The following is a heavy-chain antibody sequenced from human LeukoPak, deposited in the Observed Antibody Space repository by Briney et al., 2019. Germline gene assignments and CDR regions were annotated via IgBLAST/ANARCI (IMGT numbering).Heavy chain of an antibody. CDR2: IYTSGST. V-gene: IGHV4-61*02. Sequence: SQTLSLTCTVSGGSISSGSYYWSWIRQPAGKGLEWIGRIYTSGSTNYNPSLKSRVTISVDTSENQFSLKLSSVTAADTAVYYCARGMDYSNYEDWGQGTLVTVSS. D-gene: IGHD4-11*01. CDR3: ARGMDYSNYED. CDR1: GGSISSGSYY. J-gene: IGHJ4*02.